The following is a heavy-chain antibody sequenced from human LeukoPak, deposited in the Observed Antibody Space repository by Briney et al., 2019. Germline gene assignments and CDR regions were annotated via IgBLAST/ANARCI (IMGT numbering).Heavy chain of an antibody. CDR1: GFTFSDYI. CDR3: SRDGGEGGNSAFDI. J-gene: IGHJ3*02. CDR2: IRRGANSYTT. D-gene: IGHD3-16*01. V-gene: IGHV3-72*01. Sequence: GGSLRLSCTASGFTFSDYILDWVRQAPGKGLEWVGRIRRGANSYTTEYAASVKGRFTISRDDSKNSLYLHMNSLKTEDTAVYHCSRDGGEGGNSAFDIWGQGTMVTVSS.